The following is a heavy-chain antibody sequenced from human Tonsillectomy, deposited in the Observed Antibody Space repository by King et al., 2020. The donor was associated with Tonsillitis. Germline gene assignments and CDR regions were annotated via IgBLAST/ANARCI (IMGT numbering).Heavy chain of an antibody. CDR3: ARRHGGLLVAAPIRDAFDG. CDR1: GFSLITSGVG. J-gene: IGHJ3*01. D-gene: IGHD5-12*01. Sequence: FTLKESGPTLVKPPETLTLTCTFSGFSLITSGVGVGWIRQPPGKALEWLALIYWDNDTRHSPSLKSRLTLTKDTSRNKVVLTMTNMDPVDTATYFCARRHGGLLVAAPIRDAFDGGGQGRMLTASA. CDR2: IYWDNDT. V-gene: IGHV2-5*02.